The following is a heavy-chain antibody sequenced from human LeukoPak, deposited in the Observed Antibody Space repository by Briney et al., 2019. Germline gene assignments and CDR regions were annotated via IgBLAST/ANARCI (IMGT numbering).Heavy chain of an antibody. Sequence: GGSLRLSCAASGLTVSSNSMSWVRQAPGKGLEWVSFIYSGGSTYYADSVKGRFTISRDNSKNTLYLQMNSLRAGDTAVYYCAKVYRAARYYYDSSLGSGFDYWGQGTLLTVSS. CDR2: IYSGGST. J-gene: IGHJ4*02. CDR1: GLTVSSNS. V-gene: IGHV3-53*01. CDR3: AKVYRAARYYYDSSLGSGFDY. D-gene: IGHD3-22*01.